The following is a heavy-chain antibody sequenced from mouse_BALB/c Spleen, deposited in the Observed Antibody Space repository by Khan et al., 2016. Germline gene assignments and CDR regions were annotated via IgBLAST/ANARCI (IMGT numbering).Heavy chain of an antibody. D-gene: IGHD1-1*01. CDR1: GYTFTSYY. J-gene: IGHJ2*01. CDR3: TRDYYGSRGYFDY. V-gene: IGHV1-53*01. Sequence: QVRLQQSGAELVKPGASVKLSCKASGYTFTSYYMYWVKQRPGQGLEWIGDINPSNGGTNFNEKFKSKATLTVDKSSSTAYMQLSSLTSADSAVXDCTRDYYGSRGYFDYWGQGTTLTVSS. CDR2: INPSNGGT.